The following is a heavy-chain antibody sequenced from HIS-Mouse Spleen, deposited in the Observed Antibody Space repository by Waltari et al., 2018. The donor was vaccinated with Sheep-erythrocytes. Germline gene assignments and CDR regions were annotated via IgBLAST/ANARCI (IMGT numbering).Heavy chain of an antibody. CDR1: GGSISSGDYY. V-gene: IGHV4-30-4*01. CDR2: SYYSGRT. D-gene: IGHD7-27*01. J-gene: IGHJ4*02. Sequence: QVQLQESGPGLVKPSQTLSLTCTVSGGSISSGDYYWSWIRQPPGKGLEWIGYSYYSGRTYYNPSLKSRVTISVDTSKNQFSLKLSSVTAADTAVYYCARALANWGSSFDYWGQGTLVTVSS. CDR3: ARALANWGSSFDY.